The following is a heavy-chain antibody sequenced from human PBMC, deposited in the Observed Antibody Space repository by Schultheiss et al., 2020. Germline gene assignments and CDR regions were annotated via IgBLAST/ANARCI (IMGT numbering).Heavy chain of an antibody. J-gene: IGHJ5*02. CDR1: GFTFSTYW. CDR2: ITSSGNDI. CDR3: ARGSIFGVVIASNWFDH. Sequence: LSLTCVASGFTFSTYWMTWIRQAPGKGLEWISYITSSGNDIYYVDSVKGRFTMSRDNAKNSLYLQMNSLKTEDTAVYYCARGSIFGVVIASNWFDHWGQGTLVTVSS. D-gene: IGHD3-3*01. V-gene: IGHV3-11*01.